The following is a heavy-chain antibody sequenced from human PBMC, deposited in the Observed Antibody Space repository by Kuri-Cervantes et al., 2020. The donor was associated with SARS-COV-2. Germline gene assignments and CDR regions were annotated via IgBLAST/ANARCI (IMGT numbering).Heavy chain of an antibody. CDR2: INPSGGST. Sequence: ASVKVSCKASGYTFTSYYMHWVRQAPGQGLEWMGIINPSGGSTSYAQKFQGRVTMTRDTSTSTVYMELSSLRSEDTAVYYCASHVGERRGGFSAFDTWGQGTMVTVSS. V-gene: IGHV1-46*01. J-gene: IGHJ3*02. D-gene: IGHD3-10*02. CDR1: GYTFTSYY. CDR3: ASHVGERRGGFSAFDT.